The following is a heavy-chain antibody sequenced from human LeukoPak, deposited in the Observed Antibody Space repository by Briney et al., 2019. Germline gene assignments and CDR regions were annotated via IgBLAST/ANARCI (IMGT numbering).Heavy chain of an antibody. D-gene: IGHD1-1*01. J-gene: IGHJ6*03. CDR2: IYYSGSA. Sequence: SETLSLTCTVSGGSISSYYWSWIRQPPGKGLEWIGYIYYSGSANYNPSLKSRVTISVDTSKNQFSLKLSSVTAADTAVYYCARVSWFPGTSYYYMDVWGKGTTVTVSS. CDR1: GGSISSYY. CDR3: ARVSWFPGTSYYYMDV. V-gene: IGHV4-59*01.